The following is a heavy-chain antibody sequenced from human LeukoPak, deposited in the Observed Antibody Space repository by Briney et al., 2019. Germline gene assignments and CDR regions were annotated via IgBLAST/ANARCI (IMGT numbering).Heavy chain of an antibody. J-gene: IGHJ4*02. CDR3: AKVDTAMVLDNYYFDY. D-gene: IGHD5-18*01. CDR1: GGSISSGYY. CDR2: IYHSGST. V-gene: IGHV4-38-2*02. Sequence: SQTLSLTCTVSGGSISSGYYWGWIRQPPGKGLEWIGSIYHSGSTYYNPSLKSRVTISVDTSKNQFSLKLSSVTAADTAVYYCAKVDTAMVLDNYYFDYWGQGTLVTVSS.